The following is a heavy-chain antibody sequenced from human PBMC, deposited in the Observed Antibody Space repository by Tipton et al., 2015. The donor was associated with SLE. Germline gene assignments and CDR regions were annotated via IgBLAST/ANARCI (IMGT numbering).Heavy chain of an antibody. CDR3: GISDPAYSSRWPDIDY. Sequence: PGLVKPSETLSLTCTVSGGSISSYYWSWIRQPPGKALEWIGYIDNSGSTNYNPSLKSRVTISVDTPKNQFSLRLTSVTAADTAMYYCGISDPAYSSRWPDIDYWGQGTLVTVSS. J-gene: IGHJ4*02. CDR2: IDNSGST. V-gene: IGHV4-59*01. CDR1: GGSISSYY. D-gene: IGHD6-13*01.